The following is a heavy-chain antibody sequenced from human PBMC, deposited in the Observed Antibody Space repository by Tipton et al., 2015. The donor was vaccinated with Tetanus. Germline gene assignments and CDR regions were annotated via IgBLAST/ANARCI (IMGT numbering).Heavy chain of an antibody. CDR1: GMTLSYFA. CDR2: INHRGGT. Sequence: AVSGMTLSYFAMSWVRQAPGKGLEWIGEINHRGGTMYNPSLKSRVTISGDTSKNQFSLNLTSVTAADTAVYYCASLPKHWLAPRGAPWGQGTLVTVSP. D-gene: IGHD6-19*01. J-gene: IGHJ5*02. CDR3: ASLPKHWLAPRGAP. V-gene: IGHV4-34*01.